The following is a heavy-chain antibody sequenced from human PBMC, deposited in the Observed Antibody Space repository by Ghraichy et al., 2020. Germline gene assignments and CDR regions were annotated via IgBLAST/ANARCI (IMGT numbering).Heavy chain of an antibody. CDR2: INTDGSST. Sequence: GESLNISCAASGFTFSSYWMHWVRQAPGKGLVRVSHINTDGSSTTYADSVKGRFTISRDNAKNTLYLQMNSLRAEDTAVYYCARGGYGNCFDPWGQGTLVTVSS. CDR1: GFTFSSYW. V-gene: IGHV3-74*01. J-gene: IGHJ5*02. D-gene: IGHD2-15*01. CDR3: ARGGYGNCFDP.